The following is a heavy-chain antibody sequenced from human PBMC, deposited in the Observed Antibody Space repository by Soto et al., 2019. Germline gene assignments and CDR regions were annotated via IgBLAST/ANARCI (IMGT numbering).Heavy chain of an antibody. J-gene: IGHJ4*02. CDR2: ISFSGRNK. V-gene: IGHV3-30-3*01. CDR1: RFTCGGFS. CDR3: ARDRGYYFEN. Sequence: GGSLRFCSAAFRFTCGGFSMHRVCQSPGQRLESLAVISFSGRNKYYGASVKGRFTISRDNAKNTLDLQMNSLRAEDAAVYYCARDRGYYFENWIQGTLVTVSS.